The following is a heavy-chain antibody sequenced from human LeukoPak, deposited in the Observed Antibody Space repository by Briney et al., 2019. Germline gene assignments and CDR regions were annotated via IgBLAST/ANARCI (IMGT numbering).Heavy chain of an antibody. J-gene: IGHJ4*02. CDR2: IYYSGST. Sequence: SETLSLTYIVSGGSISSSNYYWGWIRQPPGKGLEWIGSIYYSGSTYYNPSLKNRVTISVDTSKNQFSLKLSSVTAADTAVYYCASCSSTSCYAFDYWGQETLVTLSS. D-gene: IGHD2-2*01. CDR3: ASCSSTSCYAFDY. CDR1: GGSISSSNYY. V-gene: IGHV4-39*01.